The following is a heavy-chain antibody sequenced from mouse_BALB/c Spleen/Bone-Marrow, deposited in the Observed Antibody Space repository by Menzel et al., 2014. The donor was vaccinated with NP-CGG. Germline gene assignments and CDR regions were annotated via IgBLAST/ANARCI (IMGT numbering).Heavy chain of an antibody. CDR2: INSNGDNT. V-gene: IGHV5-6-2*01. CDR3: ARRGISTSEGVGAMDY. J-gene: IGHJ4*01. Sequence: EVKVVESGGGLVKLGGSLKLSCAASGFTFSSYYMSWVRRTPEKRLELVAAINSNGDNTYYPDTVKGRFTISRDNAKNTLYLQMSSLKSEDTALYYCARRGISTSEGVGAMDYWGQGTSVTVSS. D-gene: IGHD1-1*01. CDR1: GFTFSSYY.